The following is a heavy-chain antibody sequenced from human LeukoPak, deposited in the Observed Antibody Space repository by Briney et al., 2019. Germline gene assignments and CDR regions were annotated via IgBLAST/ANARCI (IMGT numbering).Heavy chain of an antibody. CDR1: GYSISSGYY. CDR2: IYHTGST. J-gene: IGHJ4*02. V-gene: IGHV4-38-2*01. D-gene: IGHD3-22*01. CDR3: ASGGTAVVMALTYYFDT. Sequence: PSETLSLTCAVSGYSISSGYYWGWIRQPPGKGLEWIGSIYHTGSTYYNPSLQSRVTISLDSPKNQFSLKLTSVTAAGTAAYYCASGGTAVVMALTYYFDTWGQGTPVTVSS.